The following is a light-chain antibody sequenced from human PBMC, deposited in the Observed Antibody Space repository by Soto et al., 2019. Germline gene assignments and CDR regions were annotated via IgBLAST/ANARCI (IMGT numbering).Light chain of an antibody. V-gene: IGKV1-33*01. CDR3: QQTDHVPF. Sequence: DIQMTQSPSSLSASVGDRVTITCRASQDMKNYLNWYQHKPGKAPKLLIYDASFLETGVPTRFSGSGSGTYFTFTITSLQPEDIATYYCQQTDHVPFFGGGTKVEIK. CDR1: QDMKNY. CDR2: DAS. J-gene: IGKJ4*01.